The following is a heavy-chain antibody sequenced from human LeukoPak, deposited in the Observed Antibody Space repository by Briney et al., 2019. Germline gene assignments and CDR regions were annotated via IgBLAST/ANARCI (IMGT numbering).Heavy chain of an antibody. CDR3: ARRTYYYGSGSYAPYYYYYMDV. Sequence: ASVKVSCKASGYTFTSYGISWVRQAPGQGLEWMGWMNPHSGNTGYAQKFQGRVTMTRNTSISTAYMELSSLRSEDTAVYYCARRTYYYGSGSYAPYYYYYMDVWGKGTTVTISS. CDR2: MNPHSGNT. V-gene: IGHV1-8*02. D-gene: IGHD3-10*01. CDR1: GYTFTSYG. J-gene: IGHJ6*03.